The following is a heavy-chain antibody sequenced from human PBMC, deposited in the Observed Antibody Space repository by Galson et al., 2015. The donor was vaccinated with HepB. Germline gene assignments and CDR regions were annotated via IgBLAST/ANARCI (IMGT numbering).Heavy chain of an antibody. J-gene: IGHJ1*01. CDR3: AKSGYDRSGLYQRVDS. CDR1: RFTFSSYD. V-gene: IGHV3-23*01. D-gene: IGHD3-22*01. CDR2: IRSNGGFI. Sequence: SLRLSCAASRFTFSSYDMNWVRQAPGKGLEWVSTIRSNGGFIKYADSVKGRFTISRDNSKATLFLQMHSLRAEHTARYCCAKSGYDRSGLYQRVDSWGQGTLVSVSS.